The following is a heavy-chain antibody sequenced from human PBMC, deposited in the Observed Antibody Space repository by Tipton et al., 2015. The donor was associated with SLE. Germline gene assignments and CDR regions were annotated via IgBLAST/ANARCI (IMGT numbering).Heavy chain of an antibody. CDR1: GGSISSYY. D-gene: IGHD6-19*01. CDR2: IYYSGST. CDR3: ARARGAVAGPEDY. J-gene: IGHJ4*02. Sequence: PGLVKPSETLSLTCTVSGGSISSYYWSWIRQPPGKGLEWIGYIYYSGSTNYNPSLKSRVTISVDTSKNQFSLKLSSVTAADTAVYYCARARGAVAGPEDYWGQGTLVTVSS. V-gene: IGHV4-59*12.